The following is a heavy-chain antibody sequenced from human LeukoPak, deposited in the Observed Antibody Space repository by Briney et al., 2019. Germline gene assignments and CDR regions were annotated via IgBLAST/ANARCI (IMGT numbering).Heavy chain of an antibody. CDR1: GFTFDDYA. Sequence: GRSLRLSCAASGFTFDDYAMHWVRQAPGKGLEWVSGFSWNSGSIGYADSVKGRFTMSRDNAKNSLYLQMSSLRAEDMALYYCVKGGPWGVAATAYDAFDIWGQGTMVTVSS. CDR3: VKGGPWGVAATAYDAFDI. J-gene: IGHJ3*02. D-gene: IGHD2-15*01. CDR2: FSWNSGSI. V-gene: IGHV3-9*03.